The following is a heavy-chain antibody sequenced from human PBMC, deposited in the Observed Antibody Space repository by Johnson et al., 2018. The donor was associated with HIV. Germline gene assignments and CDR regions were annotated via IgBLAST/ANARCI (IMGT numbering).Heavy chain of an antibody. Sequence: VQLVESGGGLVQPGGSLRLSCAASGFTFSSYAMSWVRQAPGKGLEWVSAISGSGGSTYYADSVKGRFTISRDNSKNTLYLQMNSLRAEDTAVYYCAKDRVGATSPQAQNAFDIWDQGTMVTVSS. J-gene: IGHJ3*02. D-gene: IGHD1-26*01. CDR2: ISGSGGST. V-gene: IGHV3-23*04. CDR3: AKDRVGATSPQAQNAFDI. CDR1: GFTFSSYA.